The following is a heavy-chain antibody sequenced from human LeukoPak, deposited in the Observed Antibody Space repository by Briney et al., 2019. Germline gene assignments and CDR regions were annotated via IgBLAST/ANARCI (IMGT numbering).Heavy chain of an antibody. Sequence: PSETLSLPCTVSGGSLTRHFWSWIRHPPRKGLAWIGFVYHSGTTNYNPSLESRVTISIDTSKNQFSLTLTSVTAADTAVYYCARSVLPQLEEYYFDYWGQGTLITVSS. CDR3: ARSVLPQLEEYYFDY. CDR1: GGSLTRHF. CDR2: VYHSGTT. J-gene: IGHJ4*02. D-gene: IGHD6-6*01. V-gene: IGHV4-59*11.